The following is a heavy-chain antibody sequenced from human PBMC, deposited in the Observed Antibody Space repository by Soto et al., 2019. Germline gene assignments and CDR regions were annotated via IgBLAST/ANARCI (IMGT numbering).Heavy chain of an antibody. CDR3: ARPRIAAAGTLLDYYYYYGMDV. J-gene: IGHJ6*02. CDR2: INPSGGST. CDR1: GYTFTSYY. Sequence: EASVKVSCKASGYTFTSYYMHWVRQAPGQGLEWMGIINPSGGSTSYAQKFQGRVTMTRDTSTSTVYMELSSLRSEDTAVYYCARPRIAAAGTLLDYYYYYGMDVWGQGTTVTVSS. V-gene: IGHV1-46*01. D-gene: IGHD6-13*01.